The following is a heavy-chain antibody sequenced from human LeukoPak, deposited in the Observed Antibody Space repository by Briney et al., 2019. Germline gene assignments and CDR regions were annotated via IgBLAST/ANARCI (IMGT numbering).Heavy chain of an antibody. V-gene: IGHV4-39*01. Sequence: SETLSLTCTVSGGSISSSSYYWGWIRQPPGKGLEWIGSIYYSGDTYYNPSLRSRVTIFVDTSKNQFSLKLNSVTAADTAVYYCARHWAAVAADFDYWGQGTLVTVSS. CDR3: ARHWAAVAADFDY. CDR2: IYYSGDT. CDR1: GGSISSSSYY. J-gene: IGHJ4*02. D-gene: IGHD6-19*01.